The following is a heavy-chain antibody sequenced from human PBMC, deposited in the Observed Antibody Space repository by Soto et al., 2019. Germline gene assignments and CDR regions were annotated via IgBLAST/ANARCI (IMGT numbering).Heavy chain of an antibody. D-gene: IGHD4-17*01. CDR3: AKKGGGDYILGY. J-gene: IGHJ4*02. Sequence: QITLKESGPTLVKPTQTLTLTCTFSGFSLSSNGVGVGWIRQPPGKALEWLALIYWYDSKHYSPSLKSRLTITKDTSRNQVVLTMTNMDPVDTATYYCAKKGGGDYILGYWGQGTLVSVSS. CDR1: GFSLSSNGVG. V-gene: IGHV2-5*01. CDR2: IYWYDSK.